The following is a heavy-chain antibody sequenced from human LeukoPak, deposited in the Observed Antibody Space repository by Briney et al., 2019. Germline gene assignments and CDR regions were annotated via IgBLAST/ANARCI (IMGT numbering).Heavy chain of an antibody. CDR2: ISSSSTSI. Sequence: PGGSLRLSCADSGFLFSDFIDHTMVWVRQAPGNGLEWVSYISSSSTSISYADSVRGRFSISRDNAQRSLYLHMNSLRDEDTAVYYCAREFSVVGNFDYWGQGTLVIVSS. CDR1: GFLFSDFIDHT. V-gene: IGHV3-21*01. J-gene: IGHJ4*02. D-gene: IGHD2-21*01. CDR3: AREFSVVGNFDY.